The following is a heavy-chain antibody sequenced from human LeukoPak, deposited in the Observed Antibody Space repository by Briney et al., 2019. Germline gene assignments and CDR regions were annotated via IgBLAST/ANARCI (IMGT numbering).Heavy chain of an antibody. CDR2: ISSSSSYI. Sequence: GGSLRLSCAASGFTFSSYSMNWVRQAPGKGLEWVSSISSSSSYIHYADSVKGRFTISRDNAKNSLYLQMISLRAEDTAVYYCARDLTNNGVSYHDYWGQGTLVTVSS. D-gene: IGHD2-8*01. CDR3: ARDLTNNGVSYHDY. J-gene: IGHJ4*02. CDR1: GFTFSSYS. V-gene: IGHV3-21*01.